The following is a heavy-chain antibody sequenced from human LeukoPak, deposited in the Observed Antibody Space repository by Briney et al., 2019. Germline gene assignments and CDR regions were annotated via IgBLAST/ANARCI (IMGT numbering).Heavy chain of an antibody. J-gene: IGHJ4*02. D-gene: IGHD6-6*01. CDR1: GFTFSNSN. CDR2: ISSSSSII. CDR3: ATIWEGFSSSSHGY. V-gene: IGHV3-48*01. Sequence: GGSLRLSCAASGFTFSNSNIDWVRQAPGKGLEWLSYISSSSSIISYADSVKGRFTISRDNARSSLYLQMNSLRADDTAVYYCATIWEGFSSSSHGYWGQGTLVTVSS.